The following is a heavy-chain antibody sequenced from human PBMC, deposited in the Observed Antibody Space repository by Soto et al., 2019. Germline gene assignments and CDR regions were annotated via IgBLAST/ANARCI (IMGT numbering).Heavy chain of an antibody. CDR3: AGGGAGSGPFTWELPDH. CDR1: GNTFTYRY. J-gene: IGHJ4*02. D-gene: IGHD1-26*01. Sequence: QMQLVQSGAEVKKTGSSVTVSCKALGNTFTYRYLHWVRQAPGQALEWMGCLTPFCGDVHYAQKSQERVTITRDGSINTAYMQMSSLRSEDTAMYFCAGGGAGSGPFTWELPDHWGQGTLVTVSS. CDR2: LTPFCGDV. V-gene: IGHV1-45*02.